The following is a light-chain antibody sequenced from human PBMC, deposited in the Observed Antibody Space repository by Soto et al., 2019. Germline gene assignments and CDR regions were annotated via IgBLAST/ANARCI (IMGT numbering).Light chain of an antibody. V-gene: IGKV3-20*01. CDR1: QSVSSY. J-gene: IGKJ1*01. Sequence: EIVMSQSPATLSVTPGERATLSCRASQSVSSYLAWYQQKPGQAPSLLIYDTSTRATGVPDRFSGSGSGTDFALTISRVEPEDFAIYFCQQYGSSPGTFGQGTMVDVK. CDR2: DTS. CDR3: QQYGSSPGT.